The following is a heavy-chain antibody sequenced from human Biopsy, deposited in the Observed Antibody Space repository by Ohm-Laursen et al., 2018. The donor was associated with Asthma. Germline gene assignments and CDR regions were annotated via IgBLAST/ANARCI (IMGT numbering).Heavy chain of an antibody. J-gene: IGHJ3*02. V-gene: IGHV3-30*01. CDR2: ISKDASSQ. CDR1: GFSFSNFA. Sequence: SLRLSCAASGFSFSNFAIHWVRQAPGKGLEWVGVISKDASSQDYADSVKGRFTMARDNSKNTLDLQMNSLREEDTAVYYCVRDGTDDAFDIWGQGTVVSVSS. CDR3: VRDGTDDAFDI. D-gene: IGHD1-1*01.